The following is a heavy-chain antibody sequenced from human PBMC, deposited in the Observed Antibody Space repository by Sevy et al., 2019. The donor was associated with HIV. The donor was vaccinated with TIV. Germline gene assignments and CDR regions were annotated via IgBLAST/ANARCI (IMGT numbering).Heavy chain of an antibody. CDR3: ARAPGYCTSTNCYDWFDP. Sequence: GGSLRLSCAASRFTFSSYGMHWVRQAPGKGLEWVAVIWNDGSNQYYADSVEGRFTVSRDNCTNTLYLQMNSLRAEDTAVYYCARAPGYCTSTNCYDWFDPWGHGTLVTVSS. D-gene: IGHD2-2*01. CDR1: RFTFSSYG. J-gene: IGHJ5*02. CDR2: IWNDGSNQ. V-gene: IGHV3-33*01.